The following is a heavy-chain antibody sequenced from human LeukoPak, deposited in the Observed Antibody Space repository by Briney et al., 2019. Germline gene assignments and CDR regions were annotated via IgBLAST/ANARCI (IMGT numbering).Heavy chain of an antibody. Sequence: SGTPSPPLAVSGYSIRRGYYWVWVRQPPRKGLEWIGSIYHSGSTYYNPSLKSRVTISVDTSKNQFSLKLSSVTAADTAVYYCARGGAATGNFDYWGQGTLVTVSS. D-gene: IGHD2-15*01. CDR2: IYHSGST. V-gene: IGHV4-38-2*01. J-gene: IGHJ4*02. CDR3: ARGGAATGNFDY. CDR1: GYSIRRGYY.